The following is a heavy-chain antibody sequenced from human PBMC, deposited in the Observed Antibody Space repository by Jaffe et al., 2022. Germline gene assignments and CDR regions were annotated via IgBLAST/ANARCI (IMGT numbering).Heavy chain of an antibody. D-gene: IGHD2-15*01. CDR1: GYSFTSYW. Sequence: EVQLVQSGAEVKKPGESLKISCQGSGYSFTSYWIGWVRQMPGKGLEWMGIIYPGDSDTRYSPSFQGQVTISADKSISTAYLQWSSLKASDTAMYYCVRHESSGGSFLNWFDPWGQGTLVTVSS. V-gene: IGHV5-51*01. CDR3: VRHESSGGSFLNWFDP. J-gene: IGHJ5*02. CDR2: IYPGDSDT.